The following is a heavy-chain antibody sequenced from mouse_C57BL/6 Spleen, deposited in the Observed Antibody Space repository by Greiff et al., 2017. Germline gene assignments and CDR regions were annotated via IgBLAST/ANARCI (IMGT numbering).Heavy chain of an antibody. CDR2: FYPGSGSI. Sequence: QVQLKESGAELVKPGASVKLSCKASGYTFTEYTIHWVKQRSGQGLEWIGWFYPGSGSIKYNEKFKDKATLTADKSSSPVYMELSRLTSEDTAVYFDAARYEVTTVRCYAMDYWGQGTSVTVSS. D-gene: IGHD1-1*01. V-gene: IGHV1-62-2*01. CDR1: GYTFTEYT. J-gene: IGHJ4*01. CDR3: AARYEVTTVRCYAMDY.